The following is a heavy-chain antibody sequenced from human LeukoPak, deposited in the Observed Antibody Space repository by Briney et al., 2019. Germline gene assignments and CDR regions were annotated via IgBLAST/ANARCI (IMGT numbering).Heavy chain of an antibody. Sequence: SETLSLTCTLSGASISSHHRSWIRQPPGKGLQWLGYISYSGSTNYNPSLKSRVTISVDTSKNQFSLKMSSVTAADTAVYYCARAGGDISSSQDLDYWGQGTLVTVSS. V-gene: IGHV4-59*11. CDR1: GASISSHH. D-gene: IGHD6-6*01. CDR3: ARAGGDISSSQDLDY. CDR2: ISYSGST. J-gene: IGHJ4*02.